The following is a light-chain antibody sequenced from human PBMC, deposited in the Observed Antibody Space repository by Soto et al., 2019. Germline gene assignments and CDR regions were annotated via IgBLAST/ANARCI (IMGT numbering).Light chain of an antibody. CDR2: EGT. J-gene: IGLJ1*01. V-gene: IGLV2-23*01. Sequence: QSALTQPASVSGPLGQSIVISCTGSSSDIGSYNLVSWYQQYPGKAPKVVIFEGTKRPSGVSNRFSGSKSGNTASLTVSGLQTEDEADYYCCSYAGSRTYVCGAGTKRTVL. CDR3: CSYAGSRTYV. CDR1: SSDIGSYNL.